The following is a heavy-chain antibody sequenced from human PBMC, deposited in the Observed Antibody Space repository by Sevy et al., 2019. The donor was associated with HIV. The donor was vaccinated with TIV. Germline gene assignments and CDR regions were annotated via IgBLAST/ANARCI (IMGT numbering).Heavy chain of an antibody. CDR1: GVSISEYH. CDR3: ARGRAKIEF. V-gene: IGHV4-4*07. Sequence: SETLSLTCSVSGVSISEYHWNWIRQSAGNRLEWIGRISSSGNSDYNSSFKSRVTISLDTSKNQFSLKLRSATVADTAFYFCARGRAKIEFWGQGIMVTVSS. CDR2: ISSSGNS. J-gene: IGHJ4*02. D-gene: IGHD2-21*01.